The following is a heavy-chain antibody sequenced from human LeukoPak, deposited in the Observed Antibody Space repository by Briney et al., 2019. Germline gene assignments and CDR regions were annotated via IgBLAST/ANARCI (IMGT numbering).Heavy chain of an antibody. Sequence: SETLSLTCTVSGGSISSYYWSWIRQPAGKGLEWIGRIYTSGSTNYNPSLKSRVTISVDTSKNQFSLKLSSVTAADTAVYYCAREPVSPRYSSSWLHFDYWGQGTLVTVSS. J-gene: IGHJ4*02. V-gene: IGHV4-4*07. CDR3: AREPVSPRYSSSWLHFDY. D-gene: IGHD6-13*01. CDR2: IYTSGST. CDR1: GGSISSYY.